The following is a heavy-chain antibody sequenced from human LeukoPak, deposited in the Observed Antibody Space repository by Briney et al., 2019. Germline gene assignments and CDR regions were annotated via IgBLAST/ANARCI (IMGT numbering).Heavy chain of an antibody. Sequence: GGSLRLSCEASGFTFSDYDVNWVRQAPGKGLGWVSGIIPSGGSTTYALKFQGRVTMTRDTSTSTVYMELSSLRSDDTAVYYCARDQGSGQQQQLVKLDYWGQGTLVTVSS. J-gene: IGHJ4*02. D-gene: IGHD6-13*01. CDR2: IIPSGGST. CDR1: GFTFSDYD. CDR3: ARDQGSGQQQQLVKLDY. V-gene: IGHV1-46*01.